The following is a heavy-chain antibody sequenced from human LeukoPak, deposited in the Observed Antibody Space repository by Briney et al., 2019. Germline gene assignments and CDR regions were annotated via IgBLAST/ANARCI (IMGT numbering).Heavy chain of an antibody. CDR3: ARDRVGYMDV. J-gene: IGHJ6*03. CDR1: GYSINSAFY. V-gene: IGHV4-61*01. Sequence: PSETLSLTCTVSGYSINSAFYWGWIRVPPGKGLEWIGYIYYSGSTNYNPSLKSRVTISVDTSKNQFSLKLSSVTAADTAVYYCARDRVGYMDVWGKGTTVTISS. D-gene: IGHD2-2*01. CDR2: IYYSGST.